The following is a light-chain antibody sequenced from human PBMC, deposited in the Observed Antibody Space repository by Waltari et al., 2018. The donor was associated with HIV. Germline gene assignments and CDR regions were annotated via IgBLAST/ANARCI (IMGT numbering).Light chain of an antibody. CDR3: AAWDDSLSGLVV. CDR2: SNN. V-gene: IGLV1-44*01. J-gene: IGLJ2*01. Sequence: QSVLTQPPSASGTPGQRVTISCSGSSSNIGRNTVNWYQQLPGTAPRLLIYSNNRRPSGVPDRISGSKSGTSASLAISGLQSEDEADYYCAAWDDSLSGLVVFGGGTKLTVL. CDR1: SSNIGRNT.